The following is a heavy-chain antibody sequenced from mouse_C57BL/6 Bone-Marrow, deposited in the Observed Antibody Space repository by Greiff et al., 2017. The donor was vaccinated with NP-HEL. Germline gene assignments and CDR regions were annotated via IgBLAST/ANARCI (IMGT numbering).Heavy chain of an antibody. J-gene: IGHJ4*01. CDR2: IDPETGGT. CDR1: GYTFTDYE. Sequence: QVQLQQSGAELVRPGASVTLSCKASGYTFTDYEMHWVKQTPVHGLEWIGAIDPETGGTAYNQKFKGKAILTADKSSSTAYMELRSLTSEDSAVYYCTSYYGSSSYAMDYWGQGTSVTVSS. V-gene: IGHV1-15*01. CDR3: TSYYGSSSYAMDY. D-gene: IGHD1-1*01.